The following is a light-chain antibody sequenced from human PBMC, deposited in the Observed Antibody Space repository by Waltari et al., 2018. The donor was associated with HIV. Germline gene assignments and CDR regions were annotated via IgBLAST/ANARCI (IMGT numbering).Light chain of an antibody. CDR2: EGS. CDR3: CSYAGSNTFV. J-gene: IGLJ1*01. Sequence: QSALTQPASVSGSPGQSITISCTGTNSDVGSYNLVSWYQQHPCKAPKLMIYEGSKRPSGVATRFAGSKSVNTASLTIAGRQAEDEADYYCCSYAGSNTFVFGTGTKVTVL. CDR1: NSDVGSYNL. V-gene: IGLV2-23*03.